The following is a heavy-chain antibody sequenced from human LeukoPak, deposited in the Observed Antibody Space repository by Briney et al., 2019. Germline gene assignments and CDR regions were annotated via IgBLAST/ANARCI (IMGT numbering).Heavy chain of an antibody. CDR3: ARDRLQRGYSGYDVYYFDY. Sequence: ASVKVSCKASGYTFTSYGISWVRQAPGQGLEWMGWISAYNGNTNYAQKLQGRVTMTTDTSTSTAYMELRSLRSDDTAVYYCARDRLQRGYSGYDVYYFDYWGQGTLVTVSS. J-gene: IGHJ4*02. CDR2: ISAYNGNT. CDR1: GYTFTSYG. V-gene: IGHV1-18*01. D-gene: IGHD5-12*01.